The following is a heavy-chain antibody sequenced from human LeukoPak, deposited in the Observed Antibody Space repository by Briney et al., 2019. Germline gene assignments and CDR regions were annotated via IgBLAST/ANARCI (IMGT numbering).Heavy chain of an antibody. V-gene: IGHV3-7*01. D-gene: IGHD2-2*01. CDR3: ARVRCSSNSCFPDY. Sequence: AGGSLRLSCAASGFPFSSYWMSWVRQAPGKGLEWVANIKQDGSDKYYVDSVKGRFTISRDNAKNSLFLQMNSLRAEDTAVYYCARVRCSSNSCFPDYWGQGTLVTVSS. J-gene: IGHJ4*02. CDR2: IKQDGSDK. CDR1: GFPFSSYW.